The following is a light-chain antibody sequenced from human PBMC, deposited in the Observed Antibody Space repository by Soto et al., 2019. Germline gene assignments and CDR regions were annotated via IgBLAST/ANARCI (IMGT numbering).Light chain of an antibody. CDR1: SSDVGGYNF. Sequence: QSALTQPASVSGSPGQSITISCTRSSSDVGGYNFVSWYQQYPGKAPKVLIFEVSDRPSGVSNRFSGSKSGNTASLTISGLQAEDEADYYCASYTSSSAPWVFGGGTKLTVL. CDR2: EVS. CDR3: ASYTSSSAPWV. V-gene: IGLV2-14*01. J-gene: IGLJ3*02.